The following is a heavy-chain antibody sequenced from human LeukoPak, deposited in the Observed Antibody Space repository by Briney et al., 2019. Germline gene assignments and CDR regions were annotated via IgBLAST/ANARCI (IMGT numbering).Heavy chain of an antibody. CDR3: ARAPSEIGGYYPEYFRH. J-gene: IGHJ1*01. CDR1: GFTFSSYW. V-gene: IGHV3-74*01. D-gene: IGHD3-22*01. Sequence: GGSLRLSCAASGFTFSSYWMHWVRQAPGKGLVWVSRIKSDGSTRYADSVKGRFTISRDNAKNTVSLQMNSLRAEGTGVYYCARAPSEIGGYYPEYFRHWGQGTLVTVSS. CDR2: IKSDGST.